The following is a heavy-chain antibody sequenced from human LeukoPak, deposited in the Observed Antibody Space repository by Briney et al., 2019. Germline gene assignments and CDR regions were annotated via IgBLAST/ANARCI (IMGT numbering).Heavy chain of an antibody. V-gene: IGHV1-2*06. Sequence: GASVKVSCKASGYTFTCYYMHWVRQAPGQGLEWMGRINPNSGGTNYAQKFQGRATMTRDTSISTAYMELSRLRSDDTAVYYCARDPTIKSVVITTPSFDYWGQGTLVTVSS. D-gene: IGHD3-22*01. CDR2: INPNSGGT. CDR3: ARDPTIKSVVITTPSFDY. J-gene: IGHJ4*02. CDR1: GYTFTCYY.